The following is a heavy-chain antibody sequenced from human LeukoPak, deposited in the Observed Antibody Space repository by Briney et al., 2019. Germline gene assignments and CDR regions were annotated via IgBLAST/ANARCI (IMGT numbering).Heavy chain of an antibody. Sequence: GGPLRLSCAASGFTFSNAWMSWVRQAPGKGLEWVGRIKSKTDGGTTDYAAPVKGRFTISRDDSKNTLYLQMNSLKTEDTAVYYCTTGFGELLGALFDYWGQGTLVTVSS. CDR2: IKSKTDGGTT. V-gene: IGHV3-15*01. D-gene: IGHD3-10*01. J-gene: IGHJ4*02. CDR3: TTGFGELLGALFDY. CDR1: GFTFSNAW.